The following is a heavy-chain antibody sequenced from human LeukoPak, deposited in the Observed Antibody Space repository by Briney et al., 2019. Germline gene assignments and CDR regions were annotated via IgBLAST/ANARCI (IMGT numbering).Heavy chain of an antibody. J-gene: IGHJ6*04. Sequence: GGSLRLSCAASGFTFSSYWMSWVRQAPGKGLEWVANIKQDGSEKYYVDSVKGRFTISRDNAKNSLYLQMNSLRAEDTAVYYCAINPWARKDVVRDDYYYYYGMDVWGKGTTVTVSS. D-gene: IGHD3-10*01. CDR1: GFTFSSYW. CDR3: AINPWARKDVVRDDYYYYYGMDV. CDR2: IKQDGSEK. V-gene: IGHV3-7*03.